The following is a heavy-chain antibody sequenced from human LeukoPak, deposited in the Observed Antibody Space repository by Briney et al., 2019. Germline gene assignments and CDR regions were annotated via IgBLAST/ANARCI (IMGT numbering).Heavy chain of an antibody. CDR1: GYTFTNYY. Sequence: ASVKVSCKASGYTFTNYYLHWVRQAPGHGLEWMGWINPKTGVTKYAQNFQGRVTMTRDTSISTAYMEVSRLRSDDTAVFYCARDLAMYSPDLDYWGQGTLVTVSS. V-gene: IGHV1-2*02. CDR2: INPKTGVT. J-gene: IGHJ4*02. CDR3: ARDLAMYSPDLDY. D-gene: IGHD1-26*01.